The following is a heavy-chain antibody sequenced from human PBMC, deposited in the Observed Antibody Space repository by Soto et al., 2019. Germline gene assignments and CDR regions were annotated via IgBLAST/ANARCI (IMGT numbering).Heavy chain of an antibody. CDR3: ARRAPLYYDRSEPNIDN. CDR2: IYYSGST. CDR1: GGSIRSYY. J-gene: IGHJ4*02. Sequence: SETLSLICTVSGGSIRSYYWSWIRQLPGKGLEWIGYIYYSGSTNYNPSLKSRVTISVDTSKNQFSLKLSSVTAADTAVYYCARRAPLYYDRSEPNIDNWGLENLFTFS. D-gene: IGHD3-22*01. V-gene: IGHV4-59*01.